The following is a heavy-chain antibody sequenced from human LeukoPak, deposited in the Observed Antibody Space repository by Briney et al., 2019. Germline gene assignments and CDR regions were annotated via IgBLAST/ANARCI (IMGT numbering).Heavy chain of an antibody. D-gene: IGHD2-15*01. CDR3: ARSGYCSGGNCYSNNAFDI. V-gene: IGHV4-31*03. Sequence: SETLSLTCSVSGDSLSSGGYYWSWIRQHPGKGLEYIGYIYHTGGTYYNPSLKSRVTISVDTSNNQFSLKLSSVSAADTAVYYCARSGYCSGGNCYSNNAFDIWGQGTVVTVSS. CDR2: IYHTGGT. CDR1: GDSLSSGGYY. J-gene: IGHJ3*02.